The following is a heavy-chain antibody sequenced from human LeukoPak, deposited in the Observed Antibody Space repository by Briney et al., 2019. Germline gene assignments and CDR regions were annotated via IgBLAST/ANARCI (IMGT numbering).Heavy chain of an antibody. CDR1: GGSISSSSYY. CDR2: IYYSGST. D-gene: IGHD3-10*01. V-gene: IGHV4-39*07. J-gene: IGHJ3*02. Sequence: SETLSLTCTVSGGSISSSSYYWGWIRQPPGKGLEWIGSIYYSGSTYYNPSLKSRVTISVDTSKNQFSLKLSSVTAADTAVYYVAKDFGADGALDIWAKGQWSPSLQ. CDR3: AKDFGADGALDI.